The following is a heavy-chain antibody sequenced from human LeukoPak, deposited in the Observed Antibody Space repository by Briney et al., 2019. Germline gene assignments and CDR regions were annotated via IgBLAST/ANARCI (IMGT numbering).Heavy chain of an antibody. J-gene: IGHJ4*02. D-gene: IGHD5-24*01. CDR3: AGRPRDGYNGEDY. CDR1: GGSFSGYY. V-gene: IGHV4-34*01. Sequence: SETLSLTCAVYGGSFSGYYWSWIRQPPGKGLEWIGEINHSGSTNYNPSLKSRVTISVDTSKNQFSLKLSSVTAADTAVYYCAGRPRDGYNGEDYWGQGTLVTVSS. CDR2: INHSGST.